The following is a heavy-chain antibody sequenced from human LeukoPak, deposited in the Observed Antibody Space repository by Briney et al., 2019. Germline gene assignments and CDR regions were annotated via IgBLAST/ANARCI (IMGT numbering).Heavy chain of an antibody. CDR2: IYHSGST. D-gene: IGHD3-10*01. J-gene: IGHJ4*02. CDR1: GGSISSGGYS. CDR3: ARAEEYGSGSYYFDY. V-gene: IGHV4-30-2*01. Sequence: ASETLSLTCAVSGGSISSGGYSWSWIRQPPGKGLEWIGYIYHSGSTYYNPSLKSRVTISVDRSKNQFSLKLSSVTAADTAVYYCARAEEYGSGSYYFDYWGQGTLVTVSP.